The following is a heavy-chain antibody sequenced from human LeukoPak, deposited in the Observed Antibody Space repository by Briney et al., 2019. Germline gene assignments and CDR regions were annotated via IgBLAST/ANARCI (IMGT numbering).Heavy chain of an antibody. Sequence: GGSLRLSCAASGFTVSSTYMSWVRQAPGKGLEWVSVICSGGRTYYADSVKGRFTISRDNSKNTLYLQMNSLRAEDTAAYYCARDSNYDYWGQGTLVTVSS. J-gene: IGHJ4*02. D-gene: IGHD6-13*01. CDR1: GFTVSSTY. CDR3: ARDSNYDY. V-gene: IGHV3-66*02. CDR2: ICSGGRT.